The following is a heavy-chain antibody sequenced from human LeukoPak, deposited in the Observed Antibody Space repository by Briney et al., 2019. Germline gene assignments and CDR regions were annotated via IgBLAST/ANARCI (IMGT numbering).Heavy chain of an antibody. CDR1: GFTFSSYA. J-gene: IGHJ4*02. Sequence: GGSLRLSCAASGFTFSSYAMHWVRQAPGKGLEWVAVISYDGSSKYYADSVKGRFTISRDNSKNTLYLQMNSLRSEDTAVYYCARGGGWLQPFDYWGQGTLVTVSS. V-gene: IGHV3-30*04. CDR2: ISYDGSSK. CDR3: ARGGGWLQPFDY. D-gene: IGHD5-24*01.